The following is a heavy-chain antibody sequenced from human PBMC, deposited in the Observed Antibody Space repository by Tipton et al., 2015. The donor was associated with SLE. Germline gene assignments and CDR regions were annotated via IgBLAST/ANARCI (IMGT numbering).Heavy chain of an antibody. CDR3: ARDVAAEFDY. V-gene: IGHV4-31*03. Sequence: TLSLTCTVSGGSISSGAYYWSWIRQHPGKGLEWIGYIYYSGNTYYNPSLKSRAFISVDTSNNQFSLKLSSVTAADTAVYYCARDVAAEFDYWGQGTLVTVSS. CDR1: GGSISSGAYY. D-gene: IGHD6-13*01. J-gene: IGHJ4*02. CDR2: IYYSGNT.